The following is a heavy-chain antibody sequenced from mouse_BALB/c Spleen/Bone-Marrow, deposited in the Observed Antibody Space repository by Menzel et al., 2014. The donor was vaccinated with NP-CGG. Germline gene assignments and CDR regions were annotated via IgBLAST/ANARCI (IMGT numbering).Heavy chain of an antibody. J-gene: IGHJ4*01. V-gene: IGHV1S22*01. CDR3: TRSPITTVVAETMDC. CDR2: MYPFSGSS. CDR1: GYTFTSYW. D-gene: IGHD1-1*01. Sequence: LQQSGSELVRPGTSVKLSCKASGYTFTSYWMHWVKQRPGQGLEWIGNMYPFSGSSNYDEKFKSKTTLTVDTSSSTAYMQLSSLTSEDSAVYYCTRSPITTVVAETMDCWGQGTSVTVSS.